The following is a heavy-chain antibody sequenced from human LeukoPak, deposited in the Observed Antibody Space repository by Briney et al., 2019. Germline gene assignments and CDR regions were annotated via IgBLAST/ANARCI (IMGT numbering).Heavy chain of an antibody. CDR2: TSTNGGMT. D-gene: IGHD3-16*02. CDR3: ARDRSIVIPPTTGLFDY. Sequence: AESLTLSCTASGFTFSSYAMSWVRQAPGKGLEWVSVTSTNGGMTSHADSVKGRFTISRDKSQTMVYLQMNGLRHDDTAIYYCARDRSIVIPPTTGLFDYWGQGTVVTVSS. J-gene: IGHJ4*02. V-gene: IGHV3-23*01. CDR1: GFTFSSYA.